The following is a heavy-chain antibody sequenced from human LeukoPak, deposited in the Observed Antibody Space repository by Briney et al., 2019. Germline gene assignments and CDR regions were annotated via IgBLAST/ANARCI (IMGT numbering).Heavy chain of an antibody. CDR3: AKRALMGSGSYYYFDY. V-gene: IGHV3-23*01. CDR2: ISGSGGST. J-gene: IGHJ4*02. CDR1: GFTFSSYA. D-gene: IGHD3-10*01. Sequence: GGSLRLSCAASGFTFSSYAMSWVRQAPGKGLEWVSAISGSGGSTYYADSVRGRFTISRDNSKNTLYLQMNSLRAEDTAVYYCAKRALMGSGSYYYFDYWGQGTLVTVSS.